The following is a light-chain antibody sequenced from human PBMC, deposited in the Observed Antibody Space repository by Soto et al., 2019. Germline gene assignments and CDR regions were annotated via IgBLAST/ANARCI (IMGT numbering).Light chain of an antibody. Sequence: IQLTQSPSFLSAAVGDRVTITCRASQDITNFLAWYQQKPGKAPELLIYGASTLHSGVPARFSGSGSGTEFTLTISSLQPEDFATYHCQHLNSYPYTFGQGTKLEIK. CDR1: QDITNF. CDR3: QHLNSYPYT. CDR2: GAS. V-gene: IGKV1-9*01. J-gene: IGKJ2*01.